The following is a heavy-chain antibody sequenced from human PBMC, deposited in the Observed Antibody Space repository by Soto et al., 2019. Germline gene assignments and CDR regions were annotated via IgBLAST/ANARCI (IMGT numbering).Heavy chain of an antibody. Sequence: EVQVVESGGGLVQPGGSLRLSCAASGFTVSSNYMSWVRQTPGKGLEWVSMIYSRGDIVYSDSVRGRFSVSRDNPKNTMHLQMTSLRVEDTAVYYCARDFGSAATGYYGMDVWCQGTTVTFSS. CDR2: IYSRGDI. J-gene: IGHJ6*02. CDR1: GFTVSSNY. CDR3: ARDFGSAATGYYGMDV. D-gene: IGHD3-10*01. V-gene: IGHV3-66*01.